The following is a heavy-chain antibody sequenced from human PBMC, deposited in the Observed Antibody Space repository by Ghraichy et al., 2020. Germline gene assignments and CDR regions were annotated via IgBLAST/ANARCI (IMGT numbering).Heavy chain of an antibody. Sequence: SGPTLVKPTQTLTLTCTFSGFSLSTSGVGVGWIRQPPGKALEWLALIYWNDDKRYSPSLKSRLTITKDTSKNQVVLTMTNMDPVDTATYYCAHSHEVLRYFDWTGGRFDYWGQGTLVTVSS. J-gene: IGHJ4*02. D-gene: IGHD3-9*01. CDR2: IYWNDDK. V-gene: IGHV2-5*01. CDR1: GFSLSTSGVG. CDR3: AHSHEVLRYFDWTGGRFDY.